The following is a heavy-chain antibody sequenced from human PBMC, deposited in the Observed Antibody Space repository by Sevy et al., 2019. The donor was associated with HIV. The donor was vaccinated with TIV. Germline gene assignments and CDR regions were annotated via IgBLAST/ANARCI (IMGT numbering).Heavy chain of an antibody. CDR1: GGSISSYY. D-gene: IGHD3-3*01. CDR2: IYYSGST. Sequence: SETLSLTCTVSGGSISSYYWSWIRQPPGKGLEWIGYIYYSGSTNYNPSLKSRVTISVDTSKNQFSLKLSSVTAADTAVDYCARGGGVYDFWSGYFYYFDYWGQGTLVTVSS. J-gene: IGHJ4*02. CDR3: ARGGGVYDFWSGYFYYFDY. V-gene: IGHV4-59*01.